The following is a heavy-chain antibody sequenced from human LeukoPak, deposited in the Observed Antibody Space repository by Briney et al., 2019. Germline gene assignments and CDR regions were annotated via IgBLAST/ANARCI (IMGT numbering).Heavy chain of an antibody. CDR3: TKGTLDH. CDR2: VDPDGVT. CDR1: GFTVSINS. Sequence: GGSLRLSCVGSGFTVSINSMSCVRQAPGKGLEWVSFVDPDGVTSYADSVKGRFTISRDNSKNILYLQLTTLRAEDTAIYYCTKGTLDHWGQRTLVTVSS. J-gene: IGHJ3*01. V-gene: IGHV3-53*01.